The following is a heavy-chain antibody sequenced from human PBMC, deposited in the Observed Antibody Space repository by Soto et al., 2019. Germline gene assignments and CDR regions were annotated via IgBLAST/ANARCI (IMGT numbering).Heavy chain of an antibody. J-gene: IGHJ6*02. V-gene: IGHV1-69*13. CDR3: ARGPDYGSGFYYYYGMDV. CDR2: IIPIFGTA. Sequence: SVKVSCKASGGPFSSYAISWVRQAPGQGLEWMGGIIPIFGTANYAQKFQGRVTITADESTSTAYMELSSLRSEDTAVYYCARGPDYGSGFYYYYGMDVWGQGTTVTVSS. D-gene: IGHD3-10*01. CDR1: GGPFSSYA.